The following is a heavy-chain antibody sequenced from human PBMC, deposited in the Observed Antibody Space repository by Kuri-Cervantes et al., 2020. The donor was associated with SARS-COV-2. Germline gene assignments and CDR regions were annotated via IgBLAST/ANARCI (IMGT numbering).Heavy chain of an antibody. J-gene: IGHJ6*02. CDR3: AKTTKGSTSRIFYGMEV. Sequence: GGSLRLSCAASGFTVSSNHMSWVRQAPGKGLEWVSIISNDGTTYYADSGKGRFAITRDNSKNMVYLPVTSLRAADTAVYYCAKTTKGSTSRIFYGMEVWGQGTTVTVSS. V-gene: IGHV3-53*01. D-gene: IGHD2-2*01. CDR1: GFTVSSNH. CDR2: ISNDGTT.